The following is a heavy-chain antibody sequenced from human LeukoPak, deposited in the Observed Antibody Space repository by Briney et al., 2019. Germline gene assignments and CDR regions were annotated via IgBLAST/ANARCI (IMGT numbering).Heavy chain of an antibody. D-gene: IGHD1-26*01. V-gene: IGHV1-18*01. CDR2: ISAYNGNT. CDR1: GYTFTSYG. J-gene: IGHJ4*02. CDR3: AQYIVGATCNY. Sequence: ASVKVSCKASGYTFTSYGISWVRQAPGQGLEWMGWISAYNGNTNYAQTLQGRVTMTTDTSTSTAYMELRSLRSDDTAVYYCAQYIVGATCNYWGQGTLVTVSS.